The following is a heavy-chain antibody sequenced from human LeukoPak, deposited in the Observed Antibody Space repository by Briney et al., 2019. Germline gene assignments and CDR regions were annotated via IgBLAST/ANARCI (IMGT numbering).Heavy chain of an antibody. CDR1: GYTFTTYG. V-gene: IGHV1-18*01. CDR2: INAYNGNT. CDR3: ARASDLDSFDY. Sequence: RASVKVSCKTSGYTFTTYGISWVQQAPGQGLEWMGWINAYNGNTIYAQKLQGRVTMTTDTSASTAYMELRSLRSDDTAVYYCARASDLDSFDYWGQGTLVTVSS. J-gene: IGHJ4*02.